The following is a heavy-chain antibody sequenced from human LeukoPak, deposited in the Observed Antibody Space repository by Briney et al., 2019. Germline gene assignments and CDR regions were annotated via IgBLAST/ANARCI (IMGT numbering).Heavy chain of an antibody. V-gene: IGHV3-7*03. CDR2: IKQDGSEK. CDR1: GFTFSSYW. J-gene: IGHJ5*02. Sequence: GGSLRLSCAASGFTFSSYWMSWVRQAPGKGLEWVSNIKQDGSEKYYVDSVKGRFTLSRDNAKNSLYLQMNSLRAEDTAVYYCAKGRSSWYVGNWFDPWGQGTLVTVSS. D-gene: IGHD6-13*01. CDR3: AKGRSSWYVGNWFDP.